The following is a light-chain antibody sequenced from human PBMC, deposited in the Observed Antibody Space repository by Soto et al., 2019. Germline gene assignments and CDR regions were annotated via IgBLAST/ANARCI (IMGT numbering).Light chain of an antibody. CDR3: QQYNNWPLT. CDR1: QIFSNN. V-gene: IGKV3-15*01. J-gene: IGKJ4*01. CDR2: GAS. Sequence: EIVMTQSPATLSVSPGERATLSCRASQIFSNNLAWYQQKPGQAPRLLIYGASTRATGIPARFSGSGSGTEFTLTISSLQSEDFAVYYCQQYNNWPLTFGGGTKVEIK.